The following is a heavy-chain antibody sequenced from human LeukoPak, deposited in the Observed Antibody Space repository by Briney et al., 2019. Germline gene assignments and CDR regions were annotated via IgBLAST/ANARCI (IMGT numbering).Heavy chain of an antibody. Sequence: GGSLRLSCAASEFTFSRHSMHWVRQAPGKGLVWVSRINSDGSSTSYADSVKGRFTVSRDNAKNTLYLQMNSLRAEDTAVYYCARVDYYGSGSLKNWFDPWGLGTLVTVSS. V-gene: IGHV3-74*01. CDR3: ARVDYYGSGSLKNWFDP. J-gene: IGHJ5*02. D-gene: IGHD3-10*01. CDR2: INSDGSST. CDR1: EFTFSRHS.